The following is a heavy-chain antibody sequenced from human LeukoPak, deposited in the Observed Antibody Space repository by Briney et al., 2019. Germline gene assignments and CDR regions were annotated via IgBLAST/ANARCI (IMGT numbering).Heavy chain of an antibody. J-gene: IGHJ4*02. V-gene: IGHV3-23*01. CDR3: LKVCVFVDTAICL. CDR1: GSTSRGFT. CDR2: NSGSGGST. D-gene: IGHD5-18*01. Sequence: PGGSLSLSFSAVGSTSRGFTTARVRQAPGQGLEWVSGNSGSGGSTYYADSVKGRFTISRDNSKNTLYLQMNSLRAEDKAVHVFLKVCVFVDTAICLWGQGTLVTVSS.